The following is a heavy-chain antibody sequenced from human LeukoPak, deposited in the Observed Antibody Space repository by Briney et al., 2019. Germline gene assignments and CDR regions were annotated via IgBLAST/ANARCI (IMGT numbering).Heavy chain of an antibody. V-gene: IGHV4-59*01. Sequence: SETLSLTCSVPSGSISNYYWSWIRQSPGKGLEWIGYILSSGSTNYNPSVKSRVTISVDTSRNQFSLKLRSVTAADTAVYYCARTNQISETAFDIWGQGTMVIVSS. CDR3: ARTNQISETAFDI. CDR2: ILSSGST. D-gene: IGHD1-14*01. CDR1: SGSISNYY. J-gene: IGHJ3*02.